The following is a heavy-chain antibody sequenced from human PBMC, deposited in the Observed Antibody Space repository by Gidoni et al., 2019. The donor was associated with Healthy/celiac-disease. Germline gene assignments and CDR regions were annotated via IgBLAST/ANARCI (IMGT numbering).Heavy chain of an antibody. J-gene: IGHJ6*02. V-gene: IGHV3-23*01. CDR3: AKEAAAGTPWTYYYYGMDV. CDR1: GFTFSSYA. CDR2: ISGSGGST. Sequence: EVQLLESGGGLVQPGGSLRLSCAASGFTFSSYAMSWVRQAPGKGLEWVSAISGSGGSTYYADSVKCRFTISRDNSKNTLYLQMNSLRAEDTAVYYCAKEAAAGTPWTYYYYGMDVWGQGTTVTVSS. D-gene: IGHD6-13*01.